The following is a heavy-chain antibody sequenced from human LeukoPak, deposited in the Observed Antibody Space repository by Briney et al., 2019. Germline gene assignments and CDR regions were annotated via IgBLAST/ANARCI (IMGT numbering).Heavy chain of an antibody. D-gene: IGHD6-6*01. CDR2: IYYSGST. Sequence: SETLSLTCTVSGGSISSYYWSWIRQPPGKGLEWIGYIYYSGSTNYNPSLKSRVTISVDTSKNQFSLKLSSVTAADTAVYYCARQSREYSSSHYFDYWGQGTLVTVSS. J-gene: IGHJ4*02. CDR1: GGSISSYY. CDR3: ARQSREYSSSHYFDY. V-gene: IGHV4-59*08.